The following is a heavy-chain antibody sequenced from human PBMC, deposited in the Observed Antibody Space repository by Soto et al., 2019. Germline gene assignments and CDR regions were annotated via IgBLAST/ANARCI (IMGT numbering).Heavy chain of an antibody. V-gene: IGHV4-30-2*01. J-gene: IGHJ5*02. CDR1: GGSISSGGYS. CDR2: IYHSGST. CDR3: ARRGQHRNNWFDP. D-gene: IGHD3-10*01. Sequence: PSETLSLTCAVSGGSISSGGYSWSWIRQPPGKGLEWIGYIYHSGSTYYNPSLKSRVTISVDRSKNQFSLKLSSVTAADTAVYYCARRGQHRNNWFDPWGQGTLVTVSS.